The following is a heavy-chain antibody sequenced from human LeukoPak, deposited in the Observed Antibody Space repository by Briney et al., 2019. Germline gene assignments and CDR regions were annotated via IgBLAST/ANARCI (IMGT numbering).Heavy chain of an antibody. J-gene: IGHJ4*02. CDR3: AKSGYSGYLYYFDY. V-gene: IGHV3-30*04. Sequence: GGSLRLSCAASGFTFSSYAIHWVRQAPGQGLEWVAVISYDGTYKYYADSVKGRFTISRDNSKNTLYLQFNSLRAEDTAVYYCAKSGYSGYLYYFDYWGQGTLVTVSS. CDR2: ISYDGTYK. CDR1: GFTFSSYA. D-gene: IGHD5-12*01.